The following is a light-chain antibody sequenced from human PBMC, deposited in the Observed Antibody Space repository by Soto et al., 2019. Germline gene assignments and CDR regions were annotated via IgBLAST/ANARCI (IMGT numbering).Light chain of an antibody. CDR2: GAS. CDR1: QSVSSSF. V-gene: IGKV3-20*01. Sequence: EIVLTQSPGSLSLSPGEGATLSCRASQSVSSSFFAWYQQKPGQAPSLLIYGASRRATGVPDRFSGSGSGTDFTLSISRLEPEDCAVYYCQQYESSVTFGQGTKVEIK. CDR3: QQYESSVT. J-gene: IGKJ1*01.